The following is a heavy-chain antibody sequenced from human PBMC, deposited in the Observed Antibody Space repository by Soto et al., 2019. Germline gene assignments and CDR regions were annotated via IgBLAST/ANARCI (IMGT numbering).Heavy chain of an antibody. CDR2: IYYSGST. CDR3: ARETYYDFWSGWSYGMDV. D-gene: IGHD3-3*01. Sequence: PSETLSLTCTVSGGSISSGDYYWSWIRQPPGKGLEWIGYIYYSGSTYYNPSLKSRVTISVDTSKNQFSLKLSSVTAADTAVYYCARETYYDFWSGWSYGMDVWGQGTTVTVS. J-gene: IGHJ6*02. V-gene: IGHV4-30-4*01. CDR1: GGSISSGDYY.